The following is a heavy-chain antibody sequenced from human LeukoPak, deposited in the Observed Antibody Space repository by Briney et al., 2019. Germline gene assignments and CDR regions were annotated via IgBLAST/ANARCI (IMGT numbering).Heavy chain of an antibody. D-gene: IGHD3-16*01. CDR2: IKQDGSEK. V-gene: IGHV3-7*01. Sequence: GGSLRLSCAASGFTFSSYWRSWVRQAPGKGLEWVANIKQDGSEKYYVDSVKGRFTISRDNAKNSLYLQMNSLRAEDTAVYYCAREWYDYIGGSYWGQGTLVTVSS. CDR1: GFTFSSYW. J-gene: IGHJ4*02. CDR3: AREWYDYIGGSY.